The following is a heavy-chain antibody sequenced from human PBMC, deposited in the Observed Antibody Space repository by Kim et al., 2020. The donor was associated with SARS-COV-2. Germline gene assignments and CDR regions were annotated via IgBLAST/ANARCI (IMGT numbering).Heavy chain of an antibody. CDR3: ARDFTADYFDY. CDR1: GFTFNAYS. CDR2: IWYDEDKK. V-gene: IGHV3-33*01. Sequence: GGSLRLSCAASGFTFNAYSMHWVRQPPGKGLEWVAVIWYDEDKKYYAESVKGRFIVSRDNPNNTLYLQVNSLKAEDTAVYYCARDFTADYFDYWGQGTLV. J-gene: IGHJ4*02. D-gene: IGHD2-21*02.